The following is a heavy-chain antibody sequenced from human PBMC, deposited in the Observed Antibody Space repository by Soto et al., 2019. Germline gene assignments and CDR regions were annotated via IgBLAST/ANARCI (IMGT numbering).Heavy chain of an antibody. Sequence: SETLSLTCTVSGGSISSGGYYWSWIRQHPGKGLEWIGYIYYSGSTYYNPSLKSRVTISVDTSKNQFSLKLSSVTAADTAVYYCARSIVVVPAAISGYWGQGTLVTVSS. J-gene: IGHJ4*02. V-gene: IGHV4-31*03. D-gene: IGHD2-2*01. CDR1: GGSISSGGYY. CDR3: ARSIVVVPAAISGY. CDR2: IYYSGST.